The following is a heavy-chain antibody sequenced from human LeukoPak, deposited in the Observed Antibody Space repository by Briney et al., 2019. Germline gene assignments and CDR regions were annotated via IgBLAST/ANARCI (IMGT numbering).Heavy chain of an antibody. CDR3: ARGLKYVGRGFDP. Sequence: GASVKVSCKASGYTLTSYVNWVRQATGQGLEWMGWMNPNSGNTGYAQKFQGRVTITRNTSISTAYMELSSLRSEDTAVYYRARGLKYVGRGFDPWGQGTLVTVSS. V-gene: IGHV1-8*03. D-gene: IGHD3-10*01. J-gene: IGHJ5*02. CDR2: MNPNSGNT. CDR1: GYTLTSYV.